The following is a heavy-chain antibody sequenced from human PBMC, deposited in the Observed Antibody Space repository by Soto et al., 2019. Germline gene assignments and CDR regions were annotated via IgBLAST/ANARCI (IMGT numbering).Heavy chain of an antibody. Sequence: GGFLRLSCAASGFTFSGDAMHWVRQAPGKGLEWVSSISTTSTYIYYADSVKGRFTISRDNANNSLHLQMNSLRAEDTAVYYCTRDYVMDVWGQGTTVTVSS. V-gene: IGHV3-21*01. CDR2: ISTTSTYI. D-gene: IGHD3-10*02. CDR1: GFTFSGDA. CDR3: TRDYVMDV. J-gene: IGHJ6*02.